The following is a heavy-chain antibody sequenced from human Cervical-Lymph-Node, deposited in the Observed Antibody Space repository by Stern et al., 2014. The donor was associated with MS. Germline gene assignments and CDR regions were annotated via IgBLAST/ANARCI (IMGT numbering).Heavy chain of an antibody. D-gene: IGHD4-11*01. CDR3: ARGVTAVTNYVPNWCFDL. Sequence: QLQLQESGPGLVKPSETLSLTCSVSGGSITNRDYWGWIRQSPGKGLEWIGSVYYSGITYYRPSLKSRATISIDTSTNHFSLKLISVTATDTAVYFCARGVTAVTNYVPNWCFDLWGRGTLVTISS. CDR2: VYYSGIT. CDR1: GGSITNRDY. J-gene: IGHJ2*01. V-gene: IGHV4-39*02.